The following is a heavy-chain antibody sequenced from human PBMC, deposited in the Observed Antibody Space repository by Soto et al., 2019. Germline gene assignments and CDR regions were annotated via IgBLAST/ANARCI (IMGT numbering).Heavy chain of an antibody. D-gene: IGHD3-3*01. CDR1: GGSISSGGYY. J-gene: IGHJ5*02. CDR2: IYYSGST. V-gene: IGHV4-31*03. Sequence: SETLSLTCTVSGGSISSGGYYWSWIRQHPGKGLEWIGYIYYSGSTYYNPSLKSRVTISVDTSKNQFSLKLSSVTAADTAVYYCARGVEGGVVISSTNNWFDPWGQGTLVTVSS. CDR3: ARGVEGGVVISSTNNWFDP.